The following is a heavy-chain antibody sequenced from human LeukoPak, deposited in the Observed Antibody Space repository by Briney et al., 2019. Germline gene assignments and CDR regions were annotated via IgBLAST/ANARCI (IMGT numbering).Heavy chain of an antibody. CDR2: IYYSGST. CDR3: ARVYDSDI. V-gene: IGHV4-59*12. J-gene: IGHJ3*02. Sequence: SETLSLTCTVSGGSISSYYWSWIRQPPGKGLEWIGYIYYSGSTNYNPSLKSRVTISVDTSKNQFSLKLSSVTAADTAVYYCARVYDSDIWGQGTMVTVSS. D-gene: IGHD2/OR15-2a*01. CDR1: GGSISSYY.